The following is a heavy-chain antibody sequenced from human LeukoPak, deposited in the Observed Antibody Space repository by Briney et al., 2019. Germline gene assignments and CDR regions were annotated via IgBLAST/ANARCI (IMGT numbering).Heavy chain of an antibody. Sequence: SETLSLTCTVSGGSISSGYYWGWIRQPPGKGLEWIGSIYHSGSTYYNPSLKSRVTISVDTSKNQFSLKLSSVTAADTAVYYCARADYGDMNWFDPWGQGTLVTVSS. CDR1: GGSISSGYY. J-gene: IGHJ5*02. CDR3: ARADYGDMNWFDP. D-gene: IGHD4-17*01. CDR2: IYHSGST. V-gene: IGHV4-38-2*02.